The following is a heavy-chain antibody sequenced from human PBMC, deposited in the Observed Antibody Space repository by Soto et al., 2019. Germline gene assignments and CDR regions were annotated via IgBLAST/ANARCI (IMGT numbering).Heavy chain of an antibody. CDR3: ARARGISSSSYFAY. J-gene: IGHJ4*02. CDR2: ISSSVYT. CDR1: GFTFSDYY. Sequence: GGSLRLSCAASGFTFSDYYMTWIRQAPGKGLEWVSYISSSVYTNYADSVKGRFTISRDNAKNSLYLQMNSLRADDTAVYYCARARGISSSSYFAYWGQGTLVTVSS. D-gene: IGHD6-6*01. V-gene: IGHV3-11*06.